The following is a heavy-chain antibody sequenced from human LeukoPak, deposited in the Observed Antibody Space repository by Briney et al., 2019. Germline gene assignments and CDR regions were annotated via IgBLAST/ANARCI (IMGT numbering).Heavy chain of an antibody. J-gene: IGHJ4*02. CDR1: GFSFGSYA. CDR3: ARDLSVEMTTPITTNY. V-gene: IGHV3-23*01. D-gene: IGHD4-4*01. Sequence: GGSLRLSCAASGFSFGSYAMSWVRQAAGKGLEWVSEICGSVSGSGDCTHYADSVKGRFTISRDNAKNSLFLQMDSLRAEDTAVYYCARDLSVEMTTPITTNYWGQGTLVTVSS. CDR2: ICGSVSGSGDCT.